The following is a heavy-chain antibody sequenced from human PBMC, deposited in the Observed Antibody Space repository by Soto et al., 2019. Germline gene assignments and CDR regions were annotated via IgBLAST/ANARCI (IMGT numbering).Heavy chain of an antibody. CDR1: GYTFTTYG. D-gene: IGHD6-13*01. CDR2: VSANNGNT. J-gene: IGHJ3*02. V-gene: IGHV1-18*01. CDR3: ARDYWEYGGSWFDTFDI. Sequence: ASVKVSCKASGYTFTTYGISWVRQAPGQGLEWMGWVSANNGNTNYAQKLQGRATMTTDTSTSTAYMELRSLRSDDTAAYYCARDYWEYGGSWFDTFDIWGQGTMVTVS.